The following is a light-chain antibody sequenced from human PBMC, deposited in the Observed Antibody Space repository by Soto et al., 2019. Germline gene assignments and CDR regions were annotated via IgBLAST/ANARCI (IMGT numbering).Light chain of an antibody. V-gene: IGKV1-39*01. J-gene: IGKJ1*01. CDR1: QGIRND. Sequence: DIQMTQSPSSLSASVGDRVTITCRASQGIRNDLGWYQQKPGKAPKLLIYKASTLKSGVPSRFSGSGSETDFTLTISSLQPEDFANYSCQQSYSTTWTFGQGTKVDIK. CDR2: KAS. CDR3: QQSYSTTWT.